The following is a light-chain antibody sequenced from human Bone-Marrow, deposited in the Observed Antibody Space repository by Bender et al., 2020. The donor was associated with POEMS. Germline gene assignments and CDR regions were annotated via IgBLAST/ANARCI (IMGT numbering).Light chain of an antibody. J-gene: IGLJ2*01. CDR3: SSYTTSKTLL. CDR1: SSDVGNFNY. V-gene: IGLV2-14*03. CDR2: DVT. Sequence: QSVLTQPASVSGSPGQSITISCTGSSSDVGNFNYVSWYQHHPGKAPKLIIYDVTYRPSGVSNRFSGSKSGNTASLTISGLQAEDEAHYHCSSYTTSKTLLFGGGTKLAVL.